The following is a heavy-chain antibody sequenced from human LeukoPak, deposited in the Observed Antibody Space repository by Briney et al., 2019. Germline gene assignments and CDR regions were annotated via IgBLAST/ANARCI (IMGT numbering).Heavy chain of an antibody. CDR3: ARDHSVTGYWYFDL. CDR1: GFTFSSYA. CDR2: ISGSGGST. V-gene: IGHV3-23*01. Sequence: GGSLRLSCAASGFTFSSYAMSWVRQAPGKGLEWVSAISGSGGSTYYADSVKGRFTISRDNSKNTLYLQMNSLRAEDTAVYYCARDHSVTGYWYFDLWGRGTLVTVSS. D-gene: IGHD2-21*02. J-gene: IGHJ2*01.